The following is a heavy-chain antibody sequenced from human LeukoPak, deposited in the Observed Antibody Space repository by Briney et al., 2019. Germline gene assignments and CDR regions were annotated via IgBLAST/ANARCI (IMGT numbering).Heavy chain of an antibody. J-gene: IGHJ6*02. CDR2: IYHSGST. CDR3: ATIRDYYYYGMDV. Sequence: SETLSLTCAVSGGSISSGGYSWRWIRQPPGKGLEWIGYIYHSGSTYYNPSLKSRVTISVDRSKNQFSLKLSSETAADTAVYYCATIRDYYYYGMDVWGQGTTVTVSS. V-gene: IGHV4-30-2*01. CDR1: GGSISSGGYS.